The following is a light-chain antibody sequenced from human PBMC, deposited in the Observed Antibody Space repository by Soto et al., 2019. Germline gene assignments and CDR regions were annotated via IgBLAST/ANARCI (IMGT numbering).Light chain of an antibody. CDR2: AAS. CDR1: QGISSY. CDR3: QHYKAFSPWT. J-gene: IGKJ1*01. V-gene: IGKV1D-8*03. Sequence: VIWMTQSPSLLSASTGDRVTISCRMSQGISSYLAWYQQKPGKAPELLIYAASTLQSGVPSRFSGSGSGTEFTLTISNLQPDDSATYYCQHYKAFSPWTFGQGTKVDIK.